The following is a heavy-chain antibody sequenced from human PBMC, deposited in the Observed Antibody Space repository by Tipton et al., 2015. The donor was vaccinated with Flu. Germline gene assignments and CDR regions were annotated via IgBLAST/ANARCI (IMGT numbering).Heavy chain of an antibody. CDR1: GFIFTNYW. CDR3: TRRLVED. V-gene: IGHV3-7*01. J-gene: IGHJ4*02. CDR2: INYDGSTI. Sequence: SLRLSCVAYGFIFTNYWMAWVRQTPGRGLEWVANINYDGSTIYYLDSVKGRFTISRDNAKNSVYLQMNNLRVEDTAVYYCTRRLVEDWGQGTQVTVSA.